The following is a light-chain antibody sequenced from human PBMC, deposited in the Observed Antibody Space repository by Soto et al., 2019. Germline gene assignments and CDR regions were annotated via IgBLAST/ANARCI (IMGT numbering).Light chain of an antibody. Sequence: DTQMTQSPSSVSAAMGDTVTITCRPSQGISVWLAWYHLKPGQAPKLLSYATSRVHGVPSRFAGSGSETDFTLTINNLQPEDSAIYYCQQGNFFPWTFGQGTQVEVK. CDR1: QGISVW. CDR2: ATS. J-gene: IGKJ1*01. CDR3: QQGNFFPWT. V-gene: IGKV1-12*01.